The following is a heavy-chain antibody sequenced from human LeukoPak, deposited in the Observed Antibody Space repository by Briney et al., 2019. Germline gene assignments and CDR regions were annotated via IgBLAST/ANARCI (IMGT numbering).Heavy chain of an antibody. V-gene: IGHV4-59*08. CDR1: GGSISSYY. Sequence: PSETLSLTCTVSGGSISSYYWSWIRQPPGKGLEWIGYIYYSGSTNYNPSLKSRVTISVDTSKNQFPLKLSSVTAADTAVYYCASLSNPRSYYYYYGMDVWGQGTTVTVSS. D-gene: IGHD4-11*01. CDR2: IYYSGST. CDR3: ASLSNPRSYYYYYGMDV. J-gene: IGHJ6*02.